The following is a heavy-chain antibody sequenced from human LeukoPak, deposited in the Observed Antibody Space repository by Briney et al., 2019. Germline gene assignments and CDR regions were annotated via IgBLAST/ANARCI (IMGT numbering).Heavy chain of an antibody. CDR1: GFTFSSYG. D-gene: IGHD3-10*01. Sequence: GGSLRLSCAASGFTFSSYGMHWVRQAPGKGLEWVAFIRYDGSNKYYADSVKGRFTISRDNSKNTLYLQMNSLRAEDTAVYYCAKDPTPAHRGDAAFDIWGQGTMVTVSS. CDR2: IRYDGSNK. J-gene: IGHJ3*02. CDR3: AKDPTPAHRGDAAFDI. V-gene: IGHV3-30*02.